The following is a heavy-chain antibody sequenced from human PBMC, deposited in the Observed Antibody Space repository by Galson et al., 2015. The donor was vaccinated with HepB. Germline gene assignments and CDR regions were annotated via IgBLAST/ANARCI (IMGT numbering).Heavy chain of an antibody. CDR3: ARSRRPDVY. J-gene: IGHJ4*02. Sequence: SVKVSCKASGYTFSSYGITWVRQAPGQGLEWMGWIGPNNGNTDYAQKLQGRVTMTTDTSTSTAYMELRSLRSDDTAVYFCARSRRPDVYWGQGTLVTVSP. V-gene: IGHV1-18*01. CDR2: IGPNNGNT. CDR1: GYTFSSYG.